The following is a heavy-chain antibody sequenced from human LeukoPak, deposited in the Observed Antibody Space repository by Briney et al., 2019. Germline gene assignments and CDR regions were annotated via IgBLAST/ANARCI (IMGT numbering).Heavy chain of an antibody. CDR1: GFTFNGYS. CDR3: ARETRYTSDC. D-gene: IGHD5-18*01. CDR2: IIISGSTM. Sequence: VGSLRLSCAPSGFTFNGYSMNWVRQAPGEGLGWISYIIISGSTMAYADSVRGRFTISRDNAKNSLYLQMNSLRVEDTAVYYCARETRYTSDCWGQGTLVTVSS. V-gene: IGHV3-48*01. J-gene: IGHJ4*02.